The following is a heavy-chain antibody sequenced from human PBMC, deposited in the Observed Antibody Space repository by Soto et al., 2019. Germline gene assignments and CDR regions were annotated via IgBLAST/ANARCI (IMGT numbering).Heavy chain of an antibody. D-gene: IGHD3-3*01. Sequence: QEQLVESGGGVVQPGSSLRLSCAASGFAFRSYGMHWVRQAPGKGLEWVALISHDGEKEYYADSVEGRFTISRDNSENTLLLRMNSVSAGDSAVYFCAKDGFTVFGDGCDPWGEGPRVTVTS. CDR3: AKDGFTVFGDGCDP. CDR2: ISHDGEKE. J-gene: IGHJ5*02. CDR1: GFAFRSYG. V-gene: IGHV3-30*18.